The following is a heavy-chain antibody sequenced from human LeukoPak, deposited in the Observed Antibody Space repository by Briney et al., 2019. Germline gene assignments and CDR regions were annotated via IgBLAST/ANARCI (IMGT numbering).Heavy chain of an antibody. V-gene: IGHV1-58*02. CDR2: IVVGSGNT. Sequence: SVKVSCKASGFTFTSSAMQWVRQARGQRLEWIGWIVVGSGNTNYAQKLQERVTITRDMSTSTAYMELSSLRSEDTAVYYCAAFIIVGATTYAFDIWGQGTMVTVSS. CDR3: AAFIIVGATTYAFDI. CDR1: GFTFTSSA. D-gene: IGHD1-26*01. J-gene: IGHJ3*02.